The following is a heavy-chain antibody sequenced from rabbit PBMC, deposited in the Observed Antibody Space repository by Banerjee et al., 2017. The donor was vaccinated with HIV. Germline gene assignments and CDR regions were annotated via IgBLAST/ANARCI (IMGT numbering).Heavy chain of an antibody. J-gene: IGHJ4*01. CDR3: ARDLAGVIGWNFGL. CDR2: IDPIFGGT. Sequence: QEQLKETGGGLVQPGGSLTLSCKASGFTFSSYVITWVRQAPGKGLEWIGYIDPIFGGTYYASWVNGRFTISSHNAQNTLYLQMTSLTAADTATYFCARDLAGVIGWNFGLWGPGTLVTVS. V-gene: IGHV1S47*01. CDR1: GFTFSSYV. D-gene: IGHD4-1*01.